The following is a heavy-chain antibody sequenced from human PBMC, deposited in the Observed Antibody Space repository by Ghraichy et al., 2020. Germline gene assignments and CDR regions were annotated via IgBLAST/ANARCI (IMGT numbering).Heavy chain of an antibody. Sequence: ESLNISCTVSGGSISSSSYYWGWIRQPPGKGLEWIGSIYYSGSTYYNPSLKSRVTISVDTSKNQFSLKLSSVTAADTAVYYCARTGYGYQPTNGMDVWGQGTTVTVSS. CDR2: IYYSGST. J-gene: IGHJ6*02. CDR1: GGSISSSSYY. D-gene: IGHD2-2*01. CDR3: ARTGYGYQPTNGMDV. V-gene: IGHV4-39*01.